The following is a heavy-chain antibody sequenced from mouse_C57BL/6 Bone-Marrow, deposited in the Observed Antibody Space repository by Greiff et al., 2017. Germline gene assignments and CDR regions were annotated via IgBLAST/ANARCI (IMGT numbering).Heavy chain of an antibody. V-gene: IGHV14-4*01. CDR3: TTRGPDV. CDR2: IDPENGDT. CDR1: GFNIKDDY. J-gene: IGHJ1*03. Sequence: EVKVVESGAELVRPGASVKLSCTASGFNIKDDYMHWVKQRPEQGLEWIGWIDPENGDTEYASKFQGKATITADTSSNTAYLQLSSLTSEDTAVYYFTTRGPDVWGTGTTVTVSS.